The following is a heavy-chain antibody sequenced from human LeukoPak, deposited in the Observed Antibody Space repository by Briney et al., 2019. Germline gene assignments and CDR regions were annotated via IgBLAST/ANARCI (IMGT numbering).Heavy chain of an antibody. D-gene: IGHD4-17*01. V-gene: IGHV5-51*01. CDR1: GYSFTSYW. CDR3: ARQGLTADYGYYYGMDV. J-gene: IGHJ6*02. Sequence: GESLKISCKGSGYSFTSYWIGWVRQIPGKGLEWMGIIYPGDSDTRYSPSFQGQVTISADKSISTAYLQWSSLKASDTAMYYCARQGLTADYGYYYGMDVWGQGTTVTVSS. CDR2: IYPGDSDT.